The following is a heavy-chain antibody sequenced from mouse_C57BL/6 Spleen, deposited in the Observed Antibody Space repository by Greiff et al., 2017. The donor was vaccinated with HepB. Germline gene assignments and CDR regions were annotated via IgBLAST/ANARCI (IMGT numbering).Heavy chain of an antibody. CDR1: GYTFTSYW. CDR2: IRPNSGST. J-gene: IGHJ1*03. V-gene: IGHV1-64*01. CDR3: ARRDYGSSYGYFDV. D-gene: IGHD1-1*01. Sequence: QVQLQQPGAELVKPGASVKLSCKASGYTFTSYWMHWVKQRPGQGLEWIGMIRPNSGSTNYNEKFKSKATLTVDKSSSTAYMQLSSLTSEDSAVYYCARRDYGSSYGYFDVWGTGTTVTVSS.